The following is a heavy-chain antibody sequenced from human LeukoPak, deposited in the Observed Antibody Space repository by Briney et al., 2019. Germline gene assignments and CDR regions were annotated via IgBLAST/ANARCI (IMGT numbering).Heavy chain of an antibody. V-gene: IGHV4-59*08. D-gene: IGHD5-18*01. J-gene: IGHJ2*01. CDR1: GGSISSYY. CDR3: ARLPDTAMVFYWYFDL. Sequence: SETLSLTCTVSGGSISSYYWCWIRQPPGKGLEWIGYIYYSGSTNYNPSLKSRVTISVDTSKNQFSLKLSSVTAADTAVYYCARLPDTAMVFYWYFDLWGRGTLVTVSS. CDR2: IYYSGST.